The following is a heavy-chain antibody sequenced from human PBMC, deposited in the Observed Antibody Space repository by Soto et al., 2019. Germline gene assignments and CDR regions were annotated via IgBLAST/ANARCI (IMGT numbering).Heavy chain of an antibody. CDR1: GGSLSSYY. V-gene: IGHV4-59*01. CDR2: VYYSGNT. J-gene: IGHJ5*02. D-gene: IGHD1-1*01. Sequence: SETLSLTCTVSGGSLSSYYWTWIRQPPGKGLEWIGYVYYSGNTNYNPSLKSRVTISVDTSKNQFSLKLGSVTAADTAVYYCDCAKAPGGKDGGTFDPWGQGTLVTVSS. CDR3: DCAKAPGGKDGGTFDP.